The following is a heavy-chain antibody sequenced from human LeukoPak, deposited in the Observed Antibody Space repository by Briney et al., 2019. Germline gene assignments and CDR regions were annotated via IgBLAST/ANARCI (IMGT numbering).Heavy chain of an antibody. D-gene: IGHD3-10*01. Sequence: PGGSLRLSCAASGFSFSSYSMNWVRQAPGKGLEWVSSFSSGSSYIFYADSVQGRFTISRDNAKNSLYLQMNSLRAEDRAVYYCARGGSGRTQDDTFDVWGQGTMVTVSS. J-gene: IGHJ3*01. V-gene: IGHV3-21*01. CDR3: ARGGSGRTQDDTFDV. CDR1: GFSFSSYS. CDR2: FSSGSSYI.